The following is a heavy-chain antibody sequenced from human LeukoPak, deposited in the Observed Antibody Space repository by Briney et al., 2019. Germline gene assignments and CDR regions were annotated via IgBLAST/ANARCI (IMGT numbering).Heavy chain of an antibody. CDR2: IYSGGST. V-gene: IGHV3-66*01. CDR3: ARDMTVVVMSYSYYYYGMDV. CDR1: GFTVSSNY. Sequence: GGSLRLSCAASGFTVSSNYMSWVRQAPGKGLEGGSVIYSGGSTYYADSVKGRFTISRDNSKNTLYLQMNSLRAEDTAVYYCARDMTVVVMSYSYYYYGMDVWGQGTTVTVSS. D-gene: IGHD3-22*01. J-gene: IGHJ6*02.